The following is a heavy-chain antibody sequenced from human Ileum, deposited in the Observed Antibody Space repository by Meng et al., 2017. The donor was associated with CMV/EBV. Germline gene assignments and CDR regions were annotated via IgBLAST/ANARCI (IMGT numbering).Heavy chain of an antibody. V-gene: IGHV4-34*01. CDR2: INHSGST. CDR1: GGSFSGYY. Sequence: YGGSFSGYYWSWIRHPPGKGLEWIGEINHSGSTNYNPSLKSRVTISVDTSKNQFSLKLSSVTAADTAVYYCARGGAAAGRGWYNWFDPWGQGTLVTVSS. J-gene: IGHJ5*02. CDR3: ARGGAAAGRGWYNWFDP. D-gene: IGHD6-13*01.